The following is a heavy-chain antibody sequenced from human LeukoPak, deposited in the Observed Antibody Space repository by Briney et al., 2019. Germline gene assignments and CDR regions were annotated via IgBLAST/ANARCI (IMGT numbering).Heavy chain of an antibody. Sequence: GGSLRLYCAASGFTFSSYEMKWVRQAPGKGLEWVSYISSSGSNICNADSVKGRFTISRDNAKNSLYLQMNSLRAEDAAVYYCARGYCSTTRCPDDMDVWGKGTTVTISS. V-gene: IGHV3-48*03. CDR1: GFTFSSYE. CDR2: ISSSGSNI. D-gene: IGHD2-2*01. J-gene: IGHJ6*03. CDR3: ARGYCSTTRCPDDMDV.